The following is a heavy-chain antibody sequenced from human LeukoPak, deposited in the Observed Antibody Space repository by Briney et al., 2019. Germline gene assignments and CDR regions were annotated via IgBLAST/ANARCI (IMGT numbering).Heavy chain of an antibody. D-gene: IGHD6-19*01. CDR2: IWWNSGSI. CDR1: GFTFDDYA. CDR3: AKDYGSGWYSPRNFDY. J-gene: IGHJ4*02. Sequence: ALRLSCAASGFTFDDYAMHWGRPAPGEGLEGGSSIWWNSGSIGYADSVKGRFTISRDNAKNSLYLQMNSLRAEDTALYYCAKDYGSGWYSPRNFDYWGQGTLVTVSS. V-gene: IGHV3-9*01.